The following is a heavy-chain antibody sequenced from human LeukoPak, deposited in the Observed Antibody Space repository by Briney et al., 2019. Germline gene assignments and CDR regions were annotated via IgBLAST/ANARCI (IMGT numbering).Heavy chain of an antibody. V-gene: IGHV4-39*07. Sequence: SETLSLTCTVSGGSISSSTYYWGWIRQPPGKGLEWIGEVYHSGSTNYNPSLKSRVTISVDKSKNQFSLKLSSVTAADTAVYYCAGAYCGGDCYSGRAFDIWGQGTMVTVSS. CDR3: AGAYCGGDCYSGRAFDI. J-gene: IGHJ3*02. D-gene: IGHD2-21*02. CDR1: GGSISSSTYY. CDR2: VYHSGST.